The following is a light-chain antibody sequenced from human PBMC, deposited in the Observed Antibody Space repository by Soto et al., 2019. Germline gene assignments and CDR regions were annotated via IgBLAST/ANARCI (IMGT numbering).Light chain of an antibody. J-gene: IGKJ2*01. Sequence: DIQMTQSPSSLSASVGDRVTITCRASQSISSYLNWYQQKPGKAPKLLIYAASSLQSGVPSRFSGSGSGTEFTLTISSLQPEDFATYYCRQSYSTPPYTFGQGTKLEIK. CDR3: RQSYSTPPYT. CDR2: AAS. V-gene: IGKV1-39*01. CDR1: QSISSY.